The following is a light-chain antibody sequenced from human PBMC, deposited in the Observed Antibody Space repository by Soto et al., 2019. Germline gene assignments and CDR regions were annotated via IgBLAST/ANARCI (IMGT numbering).Light chain of an antibody. CDR2: RAS. CDR3: QQYYNWPIT. CDR1: QSISRS. J-gene: IGKJ5*01. V-gene: IGKV3D-15*01. Sequence: EIVLPQSATILSLAPGPRAPLSCRASQSISRSLAWYQQKPGQAPKVLIYRASSRATGIPGRFSGSGSGTEFTLTISSLQSEDFAVYYCQQYYNWPITFGQGTRLEIK.